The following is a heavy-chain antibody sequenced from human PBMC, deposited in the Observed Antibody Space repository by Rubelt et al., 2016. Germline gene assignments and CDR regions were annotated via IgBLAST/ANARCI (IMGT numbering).Heavy chain of an antibody. D-gene: IGHD2-15*01. CDR1: GYTFTGYY. J-gene: IGHJ4*02. V-gene: IGHV1-2*02. CDR2: INPNSGGT. Sequence: QVQLVQSGAEVKKPGASVKVSCKASGYTFTGYYMHWVRQAPGQGLEWMGWINPNSGGTNYARKFQGRVAMTRDTSISTAYMELSRLSSDDTAVYYCARDRGGYYFDYWGQGTLVTVSS. CDR3: ARDRGGYYFDY.